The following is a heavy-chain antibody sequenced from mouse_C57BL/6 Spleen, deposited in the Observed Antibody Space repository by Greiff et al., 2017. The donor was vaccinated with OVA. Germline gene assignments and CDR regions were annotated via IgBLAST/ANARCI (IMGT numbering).Heavy chain of an antibody. CDR1: GFTFSSYA. Sequence: EVKLVESGEGLVKPGGSLKLSCAASGFTFSSYAMSWVRQTPEKRLEWVAYISSGGDYIYYADTVKGRFTISRDNARNTLYLQMSSLKSEDTAMYYCTREWGSYDYGGEFAYWGQGTLVTVSA. CDR2: ISSGGDYI. J-gene: IGHJ3*01. D-gene: IGHD2-4*01. V-gene: IGHV5-9-1*02. CDR3: TREWGSYDYGGEFAY.